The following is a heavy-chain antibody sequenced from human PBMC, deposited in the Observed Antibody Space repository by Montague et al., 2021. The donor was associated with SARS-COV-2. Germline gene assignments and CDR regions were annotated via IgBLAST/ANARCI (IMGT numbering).Heavy chain of an antibody. CDR3: VRDQGMNGLDI. J-gene: IGHJ3*02. D-gene: IGHD2-8*01. CDR1: GFSFSSFS. CDR2: VSTDVNEK. V-gene: IGHV3-30*04. Sequence: SLRLSCAASGFSFSSFSMHLVRQAPGKGLESLAVVSTDVNEKYYSGSVRGRFTISRDNSKNTVSLQVNSLRVEDTAVYYCVRDQGMNGLDIWGQGTRVTVSS.